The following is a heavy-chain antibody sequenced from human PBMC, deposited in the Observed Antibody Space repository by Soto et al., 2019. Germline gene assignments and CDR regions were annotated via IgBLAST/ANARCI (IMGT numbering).Heavy chain of an antibody. CDR1: GFSLSTGGVG. J-gene: IGHJ4*02. D-gene: IGHD6-19*01. V-gene: IGHV2-5*02. CDR2: IYWDDEK. Sequence: QITLKESGPTLVKPTQTLTLTCTFSGFSLSTGGVGVVWIRQPPEKALEWLALIYWDDEKRYSPSLKSRLTITKDTSKNHVVLTMTDMDPVDTATYYCAHLIIAVYRRVDYWGQGTLVTVSS. CDR3: AHLIIAVYRRVDY.